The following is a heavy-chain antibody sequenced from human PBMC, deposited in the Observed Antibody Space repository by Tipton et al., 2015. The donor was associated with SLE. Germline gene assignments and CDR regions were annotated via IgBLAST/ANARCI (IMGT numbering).Heavy chain of an antibody. Sequence: TLSLTCTVSGGSISSHYWSWIRQPPGKGLEWIGYIYYSGSTNYNPSLTSRVTMSVDTSKNQFSLKLSSVTAADTAVYYCARGNNWFDPWGQGTLVTVSS. CDR3: ARGNNWFDP. J-gene: IGHJ5*02. CDR2: IYYSGST. V-gene: IGHV4-59*11. CDR1: GGSISSHY.